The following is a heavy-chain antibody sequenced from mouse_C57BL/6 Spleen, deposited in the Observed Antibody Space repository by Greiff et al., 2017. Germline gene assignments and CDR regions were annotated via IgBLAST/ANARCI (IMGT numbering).Heavy chain of an antibody. D-gene: IGHD1-1*01. CDR1: GYSFTDYN. J-gene: IGHJ1*03. V-gene: IGHV1-39*01. CDR2: INPNYGTT. CDR3: ARPCTTVVARDWYFDV. Sequence: EVQLQQSGPELVKPGASVKISCKASGYSFTDYNMNWVKQSNGKSLEWIGVINPNYGTTSYNQKFKGKATLTVDQSSSTAYMQLNSLTSEDSAVYYCARPCTTVVARDWYFDVWGTGTTVTVSS.